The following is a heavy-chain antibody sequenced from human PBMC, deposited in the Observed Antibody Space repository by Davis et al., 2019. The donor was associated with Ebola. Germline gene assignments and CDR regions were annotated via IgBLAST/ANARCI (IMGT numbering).Heavy chain of an antibody. Sequence: GSLRLSCTVSGGSISGSDYHWGWIRQPPGIGLEWIGDIYSTGYTQYNPSLKSRLTISVDPYRSQFSLILNSVTAANTAVYYCARRGPLRPIDYWGQGIRVIVSS. D-gene: IGHD2-15*01. V-gene: IGHV4-39*01. CDR2: IYSTGYT. CDR3: ARRGPLRPIDY. CDR1: GGSISGSDYH. J-gene: IGHJ4*02.